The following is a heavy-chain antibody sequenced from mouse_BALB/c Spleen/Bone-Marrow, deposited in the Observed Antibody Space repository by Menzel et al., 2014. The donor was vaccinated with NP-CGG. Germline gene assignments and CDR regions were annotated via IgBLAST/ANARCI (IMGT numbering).Heavy chain of an antibody. CDR1: GYTFTDYA. CDR2: ISTYNGNT. V-gene: IGHV1-67*01. CDR3: AREVRAPWYAMDY. D-gene: IGHD2-14*01. Sequence: VHLVESGPEAVRPGVSVEISCKGSGYTFTDYAVHWVKQSHAKSLEWIGVISTYNGNTNYNQKFKGKATMTVDKSSSAAYMELARLTSEDSAIYYCAREVRAPWYAMDYWGQGTSVTVSS. J-gene: IGHJ4*01.